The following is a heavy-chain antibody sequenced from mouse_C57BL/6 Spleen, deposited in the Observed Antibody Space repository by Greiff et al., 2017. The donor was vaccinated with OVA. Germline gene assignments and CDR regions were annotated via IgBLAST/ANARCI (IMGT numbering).Heavy chain of an antibody. CDR1: GYTFTDYY. J-gene: IGHJ1*03. CDR3: ASTTVVEWYFDV. Sequence: EVQLQQSGPELVKPGASVKISCKASGYTFTDYYMNWVKQSHGKSLEWIGDINPNNGGTSYNQKFKGKATLTVDKSSSTAYMELRSLTSEDSAVYYCASTTVVEWYFDVWGTGTTVTVSS. V-gene: IGHV1-26*01. D-gene: IGHD1-1*01. CDR2: INPNNGGT.